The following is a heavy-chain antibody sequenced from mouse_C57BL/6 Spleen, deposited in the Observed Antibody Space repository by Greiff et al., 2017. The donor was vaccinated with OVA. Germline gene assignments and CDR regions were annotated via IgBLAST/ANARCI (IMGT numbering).Heavy chain of an antibody. J-gene: IGHJ4*01. D-gene: IGHD2-1*01. V-gene: IGHV2-2*01. CDR1: GFSLTSYG. CDR2: IWSGGST. Sequence: QVQLKESGPGLVQPSQSLSITCTVSGFSLTSYGVHWVRQSPGKGLEWLGVIWSGGSTDYNAAFISRLSISKDNSKSQVFFKMNSLQADDTAIYYCARGGYYGNYDAMDYWGQGTSVTVSS. CDR3: ARGGYYGNYDAMDY.